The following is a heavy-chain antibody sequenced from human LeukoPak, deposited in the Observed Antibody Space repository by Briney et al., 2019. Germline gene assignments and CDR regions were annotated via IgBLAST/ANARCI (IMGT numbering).Heavy chain of an antibody. Sequence: PSETLSLTCTVSGGSISSSSYYWGWIRQPPGKGLEWIGSIYHSGSTYYNPSLKSRVTISVDTSKNQFSLKLSSVTAADTAVYYCARQSLYSSSWYYYYYMDVWGKGTTVTVSS. D-gene: IGHD6-13*01. J-gene: IGHJ6*03. CDR2: IYHSGST. V-gene: IGHV4-39*07. CDR1: GGSISSSSYY. CDR3: ARQSLYSSSWYYYYYMDV.